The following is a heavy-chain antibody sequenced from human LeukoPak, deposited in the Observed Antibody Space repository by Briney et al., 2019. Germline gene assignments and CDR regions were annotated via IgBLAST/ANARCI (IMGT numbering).Heavy chain of an antibody. CDR1: GGSFSGYY. V-gene: IGHV4-34*01. CDR3: ARQLVFGVVITFYMDV. D-gene: IGHD3-3*01. Sequence: SETLSLTCAVYGGSFSGYYWSWIRQPPGKGLEWIGEINHSGSTNYNQSLKSRVTISVDTSKNQFSLKLSSVTAADTAVYYCARQLVFGVVITFYMDVWGKGTTVTVSS. J-gene: IGHJ6*03. CDR2: INHSGST.